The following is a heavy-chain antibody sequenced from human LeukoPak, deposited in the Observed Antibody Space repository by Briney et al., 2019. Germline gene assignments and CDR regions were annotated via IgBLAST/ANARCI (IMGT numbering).Heavy chain of an antibody. V-gene: IGHV3-48*02. CDR2: ISSSSTI. J-gene: IGHJ4*02. D-gene: IGHD6-13*01. CDR1: GLTFSSYS. CDR3: ARGQQLVRGFDY. Sequence: PGGSLRLSCAASGLTFSSYSMNWVRQAPGKGLEWVSYISSSSTIYYADSVKGRFTISRDNAKNSLYLQMNSLRDEDTAVYYCARGQQLVRGFDYWGQGTLVTVSS.